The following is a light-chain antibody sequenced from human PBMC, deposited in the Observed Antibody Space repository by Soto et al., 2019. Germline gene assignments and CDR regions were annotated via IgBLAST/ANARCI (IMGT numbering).Light chain of an antibody. Sequence: TQSPSSLSASVGDRVTITCQASQDINNYLAWYQQKPGQAPRLLIYDASNRATGIPARFSGSGSGTDFTLTISSLEPEDFAVYYCQQRFNWLVTFGQGTRLEI. CDR3: QQRFNWLVT. V-gene: IGKV3-11*01. J-gene: IGKJ5*01. CDR2: DAS. CDR1: QDINNY.